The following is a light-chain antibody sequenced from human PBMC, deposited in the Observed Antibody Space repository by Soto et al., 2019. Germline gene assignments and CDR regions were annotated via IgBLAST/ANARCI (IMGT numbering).Light chain of an antibody. CDR2: WAS. J-gene: IGKJ1*01. CDR3: QQYYSTPPT. V-gene: IGKV4-1*01. CDR1: QSVLYSSNNKNY. Sequence: DIVMTQSPDSLAVSLGERATINCKSSQSVLYSSNNKNYLAWYQQKPGQPPKLLIYWASTRESGVPDRFNGSGSGTDFPLTISSLQAEDVAIYFCQQYYSTPPTFGQGTKVEIK.